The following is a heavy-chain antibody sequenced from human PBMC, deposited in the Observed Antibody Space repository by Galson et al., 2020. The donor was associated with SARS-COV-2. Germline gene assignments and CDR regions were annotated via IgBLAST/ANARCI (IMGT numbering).Heavy chain of an antibody. CDR3: ARLSTYYDRSGFHLYYYYYMDV. CDR2: IYYSGST. V-gene: IGHV4-39*01. CDR1: GDSISTSSNY. J-gene: IGHJ6*03. Sequence: SETLSLTCTVSGDSISTSSNYWGWIRQPPGKGLEWIGSIYYSGSTYYNPSLKSRVTIFLDTSKNQFSLKRSSVTAADTAVYYCARLSTYYDRSGFHLYYYYYMDVWGQGTTVTVSS. D-gene: IGHD3-22*01.